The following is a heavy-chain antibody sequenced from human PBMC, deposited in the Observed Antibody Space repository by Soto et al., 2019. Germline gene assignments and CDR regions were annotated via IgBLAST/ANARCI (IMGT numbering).Heavy chain of an antibody. Sequence: QVQLVQSGAEVKKPGSSVKVSCKASGGTFSTYAISWVRQAPGQGLEWVGGIIPIFGTANYAQKFQGRVTITAGESTSTAYMELSSRRSEDTAVYYCARAAYSYGTAYLSYYYGMDVWGQGTTVTVSS. CDR3: ARAAYSYGTAYLSYYYGMDV. J-gene: IGHJ6*02. CDR1: GGTFSTYA. V-gene: IGHV1-69*01. CDR2: IIPIFGTA. D-gene: IGHD5-18*01.